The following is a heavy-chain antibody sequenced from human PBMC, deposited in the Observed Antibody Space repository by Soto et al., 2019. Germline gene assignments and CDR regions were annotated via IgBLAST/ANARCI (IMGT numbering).Heavy chain of an antibody. D-gene: IGHD6-13*01. V-gene: IGHV3-33*01. CDR3: YLEQLVPENEYGMDV. Sequence: QVQLVESGGGVVQPGRSLRLSCAASGFTFSSYGMHWVRQAPGKGLEWVAVIWYDGSNKYYADSVKGRFTISRDNSKNTLYLQMNSLRAEDTAVYYCYLEQLVPENEYGMDVWGQGTTVTVSS. J-gene: IGHJ6*02. CDR1: GFTFSSYG. CDR2: IWYDGSNK.